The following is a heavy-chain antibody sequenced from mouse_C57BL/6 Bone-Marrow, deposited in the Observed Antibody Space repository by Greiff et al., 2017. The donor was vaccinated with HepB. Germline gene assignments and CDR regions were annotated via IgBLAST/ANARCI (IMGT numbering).Heavy chain of an antibody. CDR2: ISDGGSYT. CDR1: GFTFSSYA. V-gene: IGHV5-4*01. CDR3: ARDGHYYGSRRYAMDY. J-gene: IGHJ4*01. D-gene: IGHD1-1*01. Sequence: EVKLVESGGGLVKPGGSLKLSCAASGFTFSSYAMSWVRQTPEKRLEWVATISDGGSYTYYPDNVKGRFTISRDNAKNNLYLQMSHLKSEDTAMYYCARDGHYYGSRRYAMDYWGQGTSVTVSS.